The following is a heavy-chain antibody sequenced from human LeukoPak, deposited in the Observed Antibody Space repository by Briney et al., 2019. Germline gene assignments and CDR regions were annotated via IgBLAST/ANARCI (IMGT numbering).Heavy chain of an antibody. V-gene: IGHV3-53*01. CDR1: EFTVSSNY. D-gene: IGHD3-3*01. Sequence: GGSLRLSCAASEFTVSSNYITWLRQAPGKGLEWVAVIYPGGNALYADSVKGRFTISRDISKNIVYLQINNLRVEDTAVYYCARDRRSGLGHAFDIWGQGTVVTVSS. CDR2: IYPGGNA. CDR3: ARDRRSGLGHAFDI. J-gene: IGHJ3*02.